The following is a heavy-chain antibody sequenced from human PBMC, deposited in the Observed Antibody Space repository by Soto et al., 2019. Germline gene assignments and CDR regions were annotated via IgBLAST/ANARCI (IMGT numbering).Heavy chain of an antibody. V-gene: IGHV4-59*08. CDR2: IYYSGST. CDR1: GGSISSYY. CDR3: ARAKAPLYSSSWYSFDP. Sequence: SETLSLTCTVSGGSISSYYWSWIRQPPGKGLEWIGYIYYSGSTSYNPSLKSRVTISVDTSKNQFSLKLSSVTAADTAVYYCARAKAPLYSSSWYSFDPWGQGTLVTVPQ. J-gene: IGHJ5*02. D-gene: IGHD6-13*01.